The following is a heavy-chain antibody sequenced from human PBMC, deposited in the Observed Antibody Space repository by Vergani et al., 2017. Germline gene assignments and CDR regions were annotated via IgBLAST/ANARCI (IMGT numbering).Heavy chain of an antibody. CDR1: GDGVSSNSAA. V-gene: IGHV6-1*01. J-gene: IGHJ5*02. CDR2: TYYRSKWYN. D-gene: IGHD3-22*01. Sequence: QVQLQQSGPGLVKPSQTLSLTCAISGDGVSSNSAAWNWIRQSPSRGLEWLGRTYYRSKWYNDYAVSVKSRITINPDTSKNQFSLQLNSVTPEDTAVYYCARGREGEYYYDSSGYYYADWFDPWGQGTLVTVSS. CDR3: ARGREGEYYYDSSGYYYADWFDP.